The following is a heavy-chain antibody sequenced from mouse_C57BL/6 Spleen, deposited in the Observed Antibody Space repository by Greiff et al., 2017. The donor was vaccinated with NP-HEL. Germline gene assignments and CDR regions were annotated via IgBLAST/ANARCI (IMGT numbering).Heavy chain of an antibody. D-gene: IGHD1-1*01. CDR3: ARDDYGSSPWFAY. Sequence: VQLQQSVAELVRLGASVKLSCTASGFNIKNTYMHWVKQRPEQGLEWIGRIDPANGNTKYAPKFQGKATITADTSSNTAYLQLSSLTSEDTAIYYCARDDYGSSPWFAYWGQGTLVTVSA. CDR2: IDPANGNT. V-gene: IGHV14-3*01. J-gene: IGHJ3*01. CDR1: GFNIKNTY.